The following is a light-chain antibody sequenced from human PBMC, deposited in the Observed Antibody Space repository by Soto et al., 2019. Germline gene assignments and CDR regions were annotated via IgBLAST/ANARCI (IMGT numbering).Light chain of an antibody. CDR3: LQAAQSPLT. CDR1: QSLLQSNGNNH. J-gene: IGKJ5*01. Sequence: DIVLTQSPLSLPVTPGEPASISCRSSQSLLQSNGNNHVDWYLQRPGQSPQLLLYLAYSRAGGVPARVSGGGSGTEFSLEISRVEAEDVGVYYCLQAAQSPLTFGQGTRLEIK. CDR2: LAY. V-gene: IGKV2-28*01.